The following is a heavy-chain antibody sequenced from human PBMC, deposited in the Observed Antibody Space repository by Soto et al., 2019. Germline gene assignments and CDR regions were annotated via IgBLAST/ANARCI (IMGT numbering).Heavy chain of an antibody. V-gene: IGHV3-9*01. CDR3: AKNVKGYSYGYSDYYGMDV. D-gene: IGHD5-18*01. CDR2: ISWNSGSI. J-gene: IGHJ6*02. Sequence: EVPLVESGGGLVQPGRSLRLSCAASGFTFDDYAMHWVRQAPGKGLEWVSGISWNSGSIGYADSVKGRFTISRDNAKNYLYLQMNSLRAEDTALYYCAKNVKGYSYGYSDYYGMDVWGQGTTVTVSS. CDR1: GFTFDDYA.